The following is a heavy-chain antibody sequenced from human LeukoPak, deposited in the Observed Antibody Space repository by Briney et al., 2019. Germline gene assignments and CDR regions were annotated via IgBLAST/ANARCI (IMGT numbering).Heavy chain of an antibody. Sequence: ASVKVSCKASGYTFTSYGISWVRQAPGQGLEWMGWISAYNGNTNYAQKLQGRVTMSTDTSTSTAYMELRSLRSDDTAVYYCARDEGNSPAMNAFDIWGQGTMVTVSS. CDR2: ISAYNGNT. CDR1: GYTFTSYG. D-gene: IGHD2-21*01. J-gene: IGHJ3*02. CDR3: ARDEGNSPAMNAFDI. V-gene: IGHV1-18*01.